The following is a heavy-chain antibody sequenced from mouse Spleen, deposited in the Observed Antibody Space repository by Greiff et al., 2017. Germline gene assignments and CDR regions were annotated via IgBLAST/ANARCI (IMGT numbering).Heavy chain of an antibody. CDR2: IWSGGST. CDR3: ARNPNYYGSSLYYAMDY. J-gene: IGHJ4*01. V-gene: IGHV2-2*01. D-gene: IGHD1-1*01. Sequence: QVQLKQSGPGLVQPSQSLSITCTVSGFSLTRYGVHWVRQSPGKGLEWLGVIWSGGSTDYNAAFISRLSISKDNSKSQVFFKMNSLQADDTAIYYCARNPNYYGSSLYYAMDYWGQGTSVTVSS. CDR1: GFSLTRYG.